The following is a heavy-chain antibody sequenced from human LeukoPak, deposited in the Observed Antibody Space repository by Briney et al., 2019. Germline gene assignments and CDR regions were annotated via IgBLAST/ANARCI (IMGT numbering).Heavy chain of an antibody. CDR1: GFTFSSYS. Sequence: PGGSLRLSCAASGFTFSSYSMNWVRQAPGKGLEWVSSISSSSSYIYYADSVKGRFTISRDNAKNSLYLQMNSLRAEDTAVYYCAREIKGGHTATFDYWGQGTLVTVSS. CDR2: ISSSSSYI. CDR3: AREIKGGHTATFDY. V-gene: IGHV3-21*01. J-gene: IGHJ4*02. D-gene: IGHD5-18*01.